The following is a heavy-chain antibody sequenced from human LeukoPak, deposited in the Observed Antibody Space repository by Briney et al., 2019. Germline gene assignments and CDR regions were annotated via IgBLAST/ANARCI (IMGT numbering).Heavy chain of an antibody. CDR3: VALGDRIY. Sequence: GGSLRLSCAASGFTFSSYDMHWVRQATGKGLEWVSAISAAGDTCYLDYVKGRFTISRENAKNSLYLQMNSLRAGDTAVYYCVALGDRIYWGQGTLITVSS. V-gene: IGHV3-13*01. D-gene: IGHD2-21*02. CDR2: ISAAGDT. J-gene: IGHJ4*02. CDR1: GFTFSSYD.